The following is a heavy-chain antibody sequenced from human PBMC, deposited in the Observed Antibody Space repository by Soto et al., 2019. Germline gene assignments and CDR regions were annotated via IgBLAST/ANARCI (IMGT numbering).Heavy chain of an antibody. D-gene: IGHD3-10*01. V-gene: IGHV1-2*02. CDR3: ARDMVSTIGDFDS. CDR1: GYNFIGYY. CDR2: INPNSGAT. Sequence: ASVKVSCKTSGYNFIGYYIHWVRQAPGQGLEWMGWINPNSGATTYAEKFQGRVTMTRDRSITTASMELSSLRSDDTAVYSCARDMVSTIGDFDSCGQGAPVTVSS. J-gene: IGHJ4*02.